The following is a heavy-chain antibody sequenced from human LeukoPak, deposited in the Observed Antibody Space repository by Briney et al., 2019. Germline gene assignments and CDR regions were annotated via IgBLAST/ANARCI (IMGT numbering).Heavy chain of an antibody. CDR1: GFTFSSYN. V-gene: IGHV3-21*01. Sequence: GGSLRLSCAASGFTFSSYNMNWVRQAPGKGLEWASSISSTSSYIYYADSVKGRFTISRDNAKNSLYLQMNSLRAEDTAVYYCARGPSVPTYFQHWGQGTLVTVSS. CDR3: ARGPSVPTYFQH. CDR2: ISSTSSYI. D-gene: IGHD1-1*01. J-gene: IGHJ1*01.